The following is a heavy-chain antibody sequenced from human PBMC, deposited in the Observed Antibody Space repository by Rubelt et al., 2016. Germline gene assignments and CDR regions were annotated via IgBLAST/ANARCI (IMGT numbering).Heavy chain of an antibody. D-gene: IGHD2-8*01. Sequence: QVQLRESGPGLVKPSETLSLTCTVSGGSISSYYWSWIRQPPGKGLEWIGHIYYSGSPNYNPSLKSRVTISGDTSKAQYSLKLSSVTAADTAVYYCARRLYGARLDSWGQGTLVTVSS. CDR3: ARRLYGARLDS. J-gene: IGHJ4*02. V-gene: IGHV4-59*08. CDR1: GGSISSYY. CDR2: IYYSGSP.